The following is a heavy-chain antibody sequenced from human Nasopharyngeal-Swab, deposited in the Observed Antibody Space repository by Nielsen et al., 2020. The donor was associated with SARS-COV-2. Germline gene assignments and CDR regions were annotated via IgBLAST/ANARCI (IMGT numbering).Heavy chain of an antibody. Sequence: GESLKISCAASGFTFSSYDMHWVRQATGKGLEWVSAIGTAGDTYYPGSVKGRFTISRENAKNSLYLQMNSLRAGDTAVYYCARGGWGGYSYGYWFDPWGQGTLVTVSS. CDR1: GFTFSSYD. D-gene: IGHD5-18*01. CDR2: IGTAGDT. J-gene: IGHJ5*02. V-gene: IGHV3-13*01. CDR3: ARGGWGGYSYGYWFDP.